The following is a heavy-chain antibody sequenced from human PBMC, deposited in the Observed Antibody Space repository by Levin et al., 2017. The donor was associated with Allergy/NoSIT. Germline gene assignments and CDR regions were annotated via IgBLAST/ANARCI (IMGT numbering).Heavy chain of an antibody. J-gene: IGHJ4*02. D-gene: IGHD3-3*01. CDR3: AKITIFGVVNTLGDY. V-gene: IGHV3-23*01. CDR1: GFTFSSYA. Sequence: GGSLRLSCAASGFTFSSYAMSWVRQAPGKGLEWVSAISGSGGSTYYADSVKGRFTISRDNSKNTLYLQMNSLRAEDTAVYYCAKITIFGVVNTLGDYWGQGTLVTVSS. CDR2: ISGSGGST.